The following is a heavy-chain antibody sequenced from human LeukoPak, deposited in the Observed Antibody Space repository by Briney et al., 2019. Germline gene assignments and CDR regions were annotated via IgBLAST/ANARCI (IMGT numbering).Heavy chain of an antibody. Sequence: PGGSLRLSCAASGFTFSTSWMTWVRQAPGKGLDWISAIGDSGGGTYYADSVKGRFTISRDNSQNTLYLQMSSLRAEDTAVYYCAKGLYYYAMDVWGQGTAVTVSS. J-gene: IGHJ6*02. CDR2: IGDSGGGT. CDR3: AKGLYYYAMDV. V-gene: IGHV3-23*01. CDR1: GFTFSTSW.